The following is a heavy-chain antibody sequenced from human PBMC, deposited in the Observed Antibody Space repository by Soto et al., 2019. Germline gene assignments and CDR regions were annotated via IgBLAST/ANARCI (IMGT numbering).Heavy chain of an antibody. D-gene: IGHD3-22*01. CDR2: IIPIFGTA. Sequence: SVKVSCKASGGTFSSYAISWVRQAPGQGLEWMGGIIPIFGTANYAQKFQGRVTITADESTSTAYMELSSLRSEDTAVYYCARVPTYYYDSNRNAFAISGQGTIVTVSS. CDR3: ARVPTYYYDSNRNAFAI. CDR1: GGTFSSYA. V-gene: IGHV1-69*13. J-gene: IGHJ3*02.